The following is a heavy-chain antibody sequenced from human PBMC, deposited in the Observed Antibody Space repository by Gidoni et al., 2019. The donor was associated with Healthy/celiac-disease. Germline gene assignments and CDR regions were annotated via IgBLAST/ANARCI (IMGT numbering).Heavy chain of an antibody. Sequence: EVQLVESGGGLVQPGGSLRLSCAASGFTFSSYWMSWVRQAPGKGLEWVANIKQDGSEKYYVDSVKGRFTISRDNAKNSLYLQMNSLRAEDTAVYYCASLADLRAFDIWGQGTMVTVSS. V-gene: IGHV3-7*01. J-gene: IGHJ3*02. CDR2: IKQDGSEK. CDR1: GFTFSSYW. CDR3: ASLADLRAFDI.